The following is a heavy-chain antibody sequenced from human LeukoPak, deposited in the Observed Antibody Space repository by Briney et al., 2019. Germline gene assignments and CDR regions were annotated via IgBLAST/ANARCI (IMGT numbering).Heavy chain of an antibody. V-gene: IGHV4-39*01. CDR3: ARHGIVLMPAAIKGRWSDP. J-gene: IGHJ5*02. D-gene: IGHD2-2*01. CDR1: GGTISSGSYY. Sequence: SETLSLTCTVAGGTISSGSYYWGWIRQPPGKGLECIGSIYYSGSTYYNPSLKSRVTISVDTSKNQFSLKLSPVTAADTAVYYCARHGIVLMPAAIKGRWSDPWGQGTLVTVSS. CDR2: IYYSGST.